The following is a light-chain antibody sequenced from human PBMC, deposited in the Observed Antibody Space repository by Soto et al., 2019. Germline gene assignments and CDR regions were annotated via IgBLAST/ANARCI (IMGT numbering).Light chain of an antibody. CDR1: QSISSW. Sequence: DIQMTQSPSTLSASVGDRVTITCRASQSISSWLAWYQQKAGKAPKLLIYQASSLESGVPSRFSGSGSETEFSLTISSLQPDDIATYYCQQYSSYSVTFGGGTKVEIK. CDR2: QAS. J-gene: IGKJ4*01. CDR3: QQYSSYSVT. V-gene: IGKV1-5*03.